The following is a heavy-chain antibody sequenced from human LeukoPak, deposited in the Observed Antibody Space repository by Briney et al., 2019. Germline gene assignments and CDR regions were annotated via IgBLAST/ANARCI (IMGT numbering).Heavy chain of an antibody. CDR3: ARAVAGP. D-gene: IGHD6-19*01. CDR2: IYTSGST. J-gene: IGHJ5*02. Sequence: PSQTLSLTCTVSGGSISSGSYYWSWIRQPAGKGLEWIGRIYTSGSTNYNPSLKSRVTISVDTSKNQFSLKLSSVTAADTAVYYCARAVAGPWGQGTLVTVSS. V-gene: IGHV4-61*02. CDR1: GGSISSGSYY.